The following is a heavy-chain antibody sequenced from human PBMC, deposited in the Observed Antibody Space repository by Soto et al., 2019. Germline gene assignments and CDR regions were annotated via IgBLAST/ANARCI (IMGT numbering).Heavy chain of an antibody. CDR2: INAGNGNT. V-gene: IGHV1-3*01. CDR1: GYTFTSYA. Sequence: ASVKVSCKASGYTFTSYAMHWVRQAPGQRLEWMGWINAGNGNTKYSQKFQGRVTITRDTSASTAYMVLSSLRSEDTAVYYCARSRSGQPRRLGGTPDYWGQGTLVTVSS. D-gene: IGHD3-16*01. J-gene: IGHJ4*02. CDR3: ARSRSGQPRRLGGTPDY.